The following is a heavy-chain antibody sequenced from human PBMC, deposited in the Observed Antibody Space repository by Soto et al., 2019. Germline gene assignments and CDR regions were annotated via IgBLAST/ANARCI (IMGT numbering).Heavy chain of an antibody. J-gene: IGHJ3*02. Sequence: QVQLVQSGAEVKKPGSSVKVSCKASGGTFSSYAISWVRQAPGQGLEWMGGIIPIFGTANYAQKFQGRVTITADESTSTAYMELSSLRSEDTAVYYCARVPGVYCGGDCYSGLDAFDIWGQGTMVTVSS. CDR1: GGTFSSYA. V-gene: IGHV1-69*01. CDR2: IIPIFGTA. CDR3: ARVPGVYCGGDCYSGLDAFDI. D-gene: IGHD2-21*02.